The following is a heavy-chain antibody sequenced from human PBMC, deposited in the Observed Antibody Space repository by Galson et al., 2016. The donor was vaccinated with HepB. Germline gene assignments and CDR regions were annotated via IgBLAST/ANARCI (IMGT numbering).Heavy chain of an antibody. CDR3: ARSRGSIVDY. J-gene: IGHJ4*02. CDR2: TYYRSKWNN. Sequence: CAISGDSVSNINAGWNWIRQSPSRGLEWLGRTYYRSKWNNDYAVSVKSRITINSDTSKNHFSLQLNSVTPEDTAVYHCARSRGSIVDYWGQGTLVTVSS. V-gene: IGHV6-1*01. CDR1: GDSVSNINAG. D-gene: IGHD3-16*01.